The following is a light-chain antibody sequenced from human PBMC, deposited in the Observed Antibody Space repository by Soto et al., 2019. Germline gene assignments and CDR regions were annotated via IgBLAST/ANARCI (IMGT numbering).Light chain of an antibody. CDR2: FAS. CDR1: QGISNY. CDR3: QKYNSAPWT. V-gene: IGKV1-27*01. J-gene: IGKJ1*01. Sequence: DIQMTQSPSSLSASVGDRVTITCRASQGISNYLAWYQQQPGKVPKLLIYFASTLQSGVPSRFSGSGSGTDFTLTISSLQTEDVATYYCQKYNSAPWTFGQGTKVEIK.